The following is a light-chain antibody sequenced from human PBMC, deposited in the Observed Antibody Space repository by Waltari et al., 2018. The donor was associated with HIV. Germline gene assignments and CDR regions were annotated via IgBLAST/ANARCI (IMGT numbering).Light chain of an antibody. CDR2: WVS. J-gene: IGKJ4*01. CDR3: QQYYTLRST. Sequence: DIVMTQSPDSLAVSLGARATVTCTSSRTVLYNRNYLAWYQQKPGQAPKVLIYWVSTRAFGVPDRFSGSGSGTDFSLTISRVQADDVAIYYCQQYYTLRSTFGGGTKIEI. V-gene: IGKV4-1*01. CDR1: RTVLYNRNY.